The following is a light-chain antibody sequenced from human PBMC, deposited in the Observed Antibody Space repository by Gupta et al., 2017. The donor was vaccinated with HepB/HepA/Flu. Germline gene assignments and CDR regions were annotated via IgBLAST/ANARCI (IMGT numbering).Light chain of an antibody. CDR1: SSNIGSNY. CDR3: AACDGILSTVI. V-gene: IGLV1-47*02. CDR2: SND. J-gene: IGLJ2*01. Sequence: SVLNQPPSASVTPGQWATISCSGSSSNIGSNYVSCYHQLPGTSPKLLIYSNDQRPSVVPVRFSGSKSGTSASLAISGLRAEDEADYYCAACDGILSTVIFGGGTKFTVL.